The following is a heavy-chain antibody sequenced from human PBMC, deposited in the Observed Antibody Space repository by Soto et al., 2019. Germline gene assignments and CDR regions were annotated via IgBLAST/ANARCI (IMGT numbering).Heavy chain of an antibody. CDR3: ARPEGRGSLDAFDF. CDR1: GGSFSGYY. CDR2: INHSGST. D-gene: IGHD3-10*01. J-gene: IGHJ3*01. Sequence: SSETLSLTCAAYGGSFSGYYWSWVRQPPGKGLEWIGEINHSGSTNYNPSLKSRVTISVDTSKNQFSLRLRSVTAADTAMYYCARPEGRGSLDAFDFWGQGTMVTVSS. V-gene: IGHV4-34*01.